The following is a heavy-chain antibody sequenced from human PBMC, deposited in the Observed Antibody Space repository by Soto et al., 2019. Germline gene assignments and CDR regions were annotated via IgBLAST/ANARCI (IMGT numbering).Heavy chain of an antibody. CDR1: GGTFSSYA. CDR3: ARDIAAAGHYYGMDV. V-gene: IGHV1-69*06. D-gene: IGHD6-13*01. CDR2: IIPIFGTA. J-gene: IGHJ6*02. Sequence: QVQLVQSGAEVKKPGSSVKVSCKASGGTFSSYAISWVRQAPGQGLEWMGGIIPIFGTATYAQKFQGRVTLTADKSTRTAYMELSSLRSEDTALYYCARDIAAAGHYYGMDVWCQGTTVTVSS.